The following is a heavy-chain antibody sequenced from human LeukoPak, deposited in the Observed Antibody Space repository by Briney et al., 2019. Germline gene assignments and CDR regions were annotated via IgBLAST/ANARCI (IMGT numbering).Heavy chain of an antibody. V-gene: IGHV4-38-2*02. J-gene: IGHJ4*02. CDR1: GYSISSGYY. D-gene: IGHD3-22*01. Sequence: SSETLSLTCTVSGYSISSGYYWGWIRQPPGKGLEWIGSIYHNGSTYYNPSLKSRVTISVDTSKNQFSLKLSSVTAADTAVYYCASIDSSGYYSNYWGQGTLVTVSS. CDR3: ASIDSSGYYSNY. CDR2: IYHNGST.